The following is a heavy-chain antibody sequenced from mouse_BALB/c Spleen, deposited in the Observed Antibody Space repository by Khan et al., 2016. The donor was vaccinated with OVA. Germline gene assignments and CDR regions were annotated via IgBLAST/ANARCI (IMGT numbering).Heavy chain of an antibody. J-gene: IGHJ4*01. CDR2: IWGDGST. D-gene: IGHD2-1*01. Sequence: QVQLKESGPGLVAPSQSLSITCTASGFSLNGYGVNWVRQTPGQGLEWLGMIWGDGSTDYNSAHKSRMSTIKDKSNCQVFLKMNSLQTYDTAVYYYARTYNGNFREAIDYWGQGTSVTVSS. V-gene: IGHV2-6-7*01. CDR3: ARTYNGNFREAIDY. CDR1: GFSLNGYG.